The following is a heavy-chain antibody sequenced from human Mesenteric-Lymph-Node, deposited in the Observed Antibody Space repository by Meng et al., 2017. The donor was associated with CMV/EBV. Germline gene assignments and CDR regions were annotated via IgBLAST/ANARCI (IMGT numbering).Heavy chain of an antibody. Sequence: GESLKISCAASGFTFSSYSMNWVRQAPGKGLEWVGYIKNKTDGGTTDYAAPVKGRFTISRDDSKSTLYLQMNSLKIEDTAVYYCTTDFWSGYRFFDYWGQGTLVTVSS. CDR3: TTDFWSGYRFFDY. J-gene: IGHJ4*02. D-gene: IGHD3-3*01. CDR2: IKNKTDGGTT. CDR1: GFTFSSYS. V-gene: IGHV3-15*01.